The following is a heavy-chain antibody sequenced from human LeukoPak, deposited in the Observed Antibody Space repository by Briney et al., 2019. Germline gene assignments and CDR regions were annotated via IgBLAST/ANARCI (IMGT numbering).Heavy chain of an antibody. J-gene: IGHJ5*02. D-gene: IGHD2-2*02. V-gene: IGHV6-1*01. CDR1: GDSVSSNSAA. CDR3: TSSYCSSTSCYKGENWFDP. CDR2: TYYRSKWYN. Sequence: SQTLSLTCAISGDSVSSNSAAWNWIRQSPSRGLEWLGRTYYRSKWYNDYAVSVKSRITINPDTSKNQFSLQLSSVTAADTAVYYCTSSYCSSTSCYKGENWFDPWGQGTLVTVSS.